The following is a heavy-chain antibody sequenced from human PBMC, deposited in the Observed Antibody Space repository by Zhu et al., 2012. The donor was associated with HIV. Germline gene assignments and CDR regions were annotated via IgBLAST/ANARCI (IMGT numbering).Heavy chain of an antibody. V-gene: IGHV4-34*01. CDR3: AGPYYYDSENYRYYYGMDV. CDR2: ISHSGNT. CDR1: GASFTDYY. D-gene: IGHD3-10*01. J-gene: IGHJ6*02. Sequence: QVQLEQWGAGLLKPSETLSLTCAVYGASFTDYYWGWIRQPPGKGLEWIGEISHSGNTIYNAALKSRVTMSVDASKRQFSLNLSSVTAADTAVYYCAGPYYYDSENYRYYYGMDVWGLRDHGHRLL.